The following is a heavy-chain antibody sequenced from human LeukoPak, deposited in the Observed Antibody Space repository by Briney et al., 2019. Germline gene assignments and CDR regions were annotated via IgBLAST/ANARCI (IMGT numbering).Heavy chain of an antibody. CDR3: ANPCSDGVCYPDY. CDR2: IKQDGSEK. V-gene: IGHV3-7*03. D-gene: IGHD2-21*02. Sequence: PGGSLRLSCAASGFTFSSYWMSWVRQAPGKGLEWVANIKQDGSEKYYVDSVKGRFTISRDDSRNTLYLQMDSLRVEDTAVYYCANPCSDGVCYPDYWGQGTLVTVSS. J-gene: IGHJ4*02. CDR1: GFTFSSYW.